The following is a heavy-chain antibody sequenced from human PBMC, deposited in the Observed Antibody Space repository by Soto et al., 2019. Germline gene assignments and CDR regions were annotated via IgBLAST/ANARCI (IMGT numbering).Heavy chain of an antibody. D-gene: IGHD3-3*01. J-gene: IGHJ6*02. CDR1: VFTFSNAW. CDR3: TTAVFPPNYDFWSGYYFYYGMDV. Sequence: GPLRLSGAASVFTFSNAWMSWVRQAPGKGLEWVGRIKSKTDGGTTDYAAPVKGRFTISRDDSKNTLYLQMNSLKTEDTAVYYCTTAVFPPNYDFWSGYYFYYGMDVWGQGTTVTVSS. V-gene: IGHV3-15*01. CDR2: IKSKTDGGTT.